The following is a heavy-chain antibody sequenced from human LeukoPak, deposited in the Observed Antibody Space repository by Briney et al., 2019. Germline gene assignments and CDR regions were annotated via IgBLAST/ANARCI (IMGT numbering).Heavy chain of an antibody. CDR1: GYTFTSYA. Sequence: ASVEVSCKASGYTFTSYAMHWVRQAPGQRLEWMGWINAGNGNTKYSQKFQGRVTITRDTSASTAYMDLSSLRSEDTAVYYCARDLLYSSDSVWGQGTTVTVSS. CDR3: ARDLLYSSDSV. J-gene: IGHJ6*02. CDR2: INAGNGNT. D-gene: IGHD3-22*01. V-gene: IGHV1-3*01.